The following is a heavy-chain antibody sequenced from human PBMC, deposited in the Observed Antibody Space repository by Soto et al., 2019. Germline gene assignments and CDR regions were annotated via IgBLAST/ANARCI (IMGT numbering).Heavy chain of an antibody. D-gene: IGHD4-4*01. CDR1: GFTFSSYA. J-gene: IGHJ6*02. Sequence: PGGSLRLSCAASGFTFSSYAMSWVRQAPGKGLEWVSAISGSGGSTYYADSVKGRFTISRDNSKNTLYLQMNSLRAEDTAVYYCAKERRVTSPFLTTPDYGMDVWGQGTTVTVSS. V-gene: IGHV3-23*01. CDR2: ISGSGGST. CDR3: AKERRVTSPFLTTPDYGMDV.